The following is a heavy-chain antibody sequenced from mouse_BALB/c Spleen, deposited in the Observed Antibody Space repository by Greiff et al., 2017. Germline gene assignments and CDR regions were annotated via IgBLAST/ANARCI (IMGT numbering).Heavy chain of an antibody. D-gene: IGHD1-1*01. Sequence: VQLQQSGAELMKPGASVKISCKATGYTFSSYWIEWVKQRPGHGLEWIGEILPGSGSTNYNEKFKGKATFTADTSSNTAYMQLSSLTSEDSAVYYCARRGADYGSQERDWYFDVWGAGTTVTVSS. CDR3: ARRGADYGSQERDWYFDV. CDR1: GYTFSSYW. J-gene: IGHJ1*01. CDR2: ILPGSGST. V-gene: IGHV1-9*01.